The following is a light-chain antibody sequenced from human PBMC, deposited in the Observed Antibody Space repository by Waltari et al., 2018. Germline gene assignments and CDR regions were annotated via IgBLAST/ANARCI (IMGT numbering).Light chain of an antibody. CDR3: CSYTTSSTLDVV. CDR1: SSDVGGYNY. CDR2: DAR. J-gene: IGLJ2*01. Sequence: QSALTQPASVSGSPGQSITISCTGTSSDVGGYNYVSWYQTYPGKAPKLITYDARNRPSGVSNQFPGSESSNTASLTISGHHTGDVADYYCCSYTTSSTLDVVFGGGTKVTVL. V-gene: IGLV2-14*03.